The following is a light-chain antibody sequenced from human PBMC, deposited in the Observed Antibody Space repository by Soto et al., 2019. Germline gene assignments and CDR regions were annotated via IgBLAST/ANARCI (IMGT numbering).Light chain of an antibody. Sequence: EIVLTQSPATLSLSPGERATLSCRASQSIGRFLAWYQHKPGQAPRLLIYDASNRATGIPAGFSASGSETDFTLTISRLEAEDFAVYYCQQSSSSPITFGQGTRLEIK. CDR3: QQSSSSPIT. CDR1: QSIGRF. J-gene: IGKJ5*01. CDR2: DAS. V-gene: IGKV3-11*01.